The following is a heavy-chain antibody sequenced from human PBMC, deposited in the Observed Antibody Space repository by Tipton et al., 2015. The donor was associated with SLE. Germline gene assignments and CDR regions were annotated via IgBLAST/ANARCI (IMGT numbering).Heavy chain of an antibody. CDR1: GGSISSYY. Sequence: TLSLTCTVSGGSISSYYWSWIRQLPGKGLEWIGYIYYSGSTNYNPSLKSRVTISVDTSKNQFSLKLSSATAADTAVYYCARQSIAARPFDYWGQGTLVTVSS. V-gene: IGHV4-59*08. CDR2: IYYSGST. CDR3: ARQSIAARPFDY. J-gene: IGHJ4*02. D-gene: IGHD6-6*01.